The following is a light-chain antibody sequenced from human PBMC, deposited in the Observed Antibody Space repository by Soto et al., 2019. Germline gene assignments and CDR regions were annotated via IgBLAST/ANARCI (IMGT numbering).Light chain of an antibody. Sequence: QSALTQPASVSGSPGQSITISCTGASRDVGSFNFVSWYQQHPGKAPKLLIYEGSVRPSGVSSRFSGSKSGNTASLTISGLQAEDEADYFCCSYAGRSTWVFGGGTKLTVL. J-gene: IGLJ3*02. V-gene: IGLV2-23*01. CDR3: CSYAGRSTWV. CDR1: SRDVGSFNF. CDR2: EGS.